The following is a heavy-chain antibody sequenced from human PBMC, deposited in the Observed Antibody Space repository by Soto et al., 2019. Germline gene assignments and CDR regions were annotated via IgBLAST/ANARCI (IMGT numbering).Heavy chain of an antibody. Sequence: PGESLKISCKVSGYSFSNYWVAWVRQMPGKGLEWMGIVFPGDSDTTYSPSSRGQVTFSADQSISTAFLQWRSLQASDTAVYYCARRRLYCSGGSCYGNHYLDFLGQGTPVTVSS. CDR3: ARRRLYCSGGSCYGNHYLDF. D-gene: IGHD2-15*01. CDR1: GYSFSNYW. J-gene: IGHJ4*02. V-gene: IGHV5-51*01. CDR2: VFPGDSDT.